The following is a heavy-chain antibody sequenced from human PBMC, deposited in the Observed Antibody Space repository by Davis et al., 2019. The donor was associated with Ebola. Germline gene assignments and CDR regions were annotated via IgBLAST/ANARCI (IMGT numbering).Heavy chain of an antibody. CDR2: ICTYFHTI. Sequence: PGGSLRLSCAASGFTFSDYYMSXXXXXXXXXXXXXXFICTYFHTIYYAASVKGRFTISRDNAKNSLYLQMDSLRAEDTAVYYSARDPAAGLGEFCGWFDPWGKGTLVTVSS. V-gene: IGHV3-11*01. CDR3: ARDPAAGLGEFCGWFDP. J-gene: IGHJ5*02. CDR1: GFTFSDYY. D-gene: IGHD3-10*01.